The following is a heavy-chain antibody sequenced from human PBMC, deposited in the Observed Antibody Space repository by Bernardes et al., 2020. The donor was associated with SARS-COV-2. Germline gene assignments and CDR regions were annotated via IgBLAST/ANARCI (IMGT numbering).Heavy chain of an antibody. J-gene: IGHJ5*02. V-gene: IGHV4-59*01. Sequence: SETLSLTCTVSGGSISSYYWSWIRQPPGKGLEWIGYIYYSGSTNYNPSLKSRVTISVDTSKNQFSLKLSSVTAADTAVYYCARNRGWFDPWGQGTLVTVSS. CDR2: IYYSGST. CDR1: GGSISSYY. CDR3: ARNRGWFDP.